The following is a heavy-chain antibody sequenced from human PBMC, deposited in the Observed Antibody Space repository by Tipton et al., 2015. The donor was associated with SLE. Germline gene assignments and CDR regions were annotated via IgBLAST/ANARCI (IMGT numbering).Heavy chain of an antibody. Sequence: TLSLTCTVSGGSISSSSYYWGWIRQPPGKGLEWIGSIYYSGSTYYNPSLKSRVTISVDTSKNQFSLKLSSVTAADTAVYYCARAPRDLPYCSSTSCSPGYFQHWGQGTLVTVSS. CDR1: GGSISSSSYY. V-gene: IGHV4-39*07. D-gene: IGHD2-2*01. J-gene: IGHJ1*01. CDR2: IYYSGST. CDR3: ARAPRDLPYCSSTSCSPGYFQH.